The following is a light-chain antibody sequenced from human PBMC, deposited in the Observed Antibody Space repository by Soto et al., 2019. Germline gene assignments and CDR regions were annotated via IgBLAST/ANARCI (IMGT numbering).Light chain of an antibody. CDR2: DAS. Sequence: DIQMTQSPSTLSASIGDRVAITCRASQSIHVWLAWYQQKPGKAPKLLISDASSLESGVPSRFSGSGSGTEFTLTISSLQPDDFATYYCQQYRSFWTFGQGTRVEIK. CDR1: QSIHVW. J-gene: IGKJ1*01. CDR3: QQYRSFWT. V-gene: IGKV1-5*01.